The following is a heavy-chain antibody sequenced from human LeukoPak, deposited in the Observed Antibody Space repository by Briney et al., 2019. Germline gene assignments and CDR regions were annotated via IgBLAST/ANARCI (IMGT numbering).Heavy chain of an antibody. D-gene: IGHD5-24*01. Sequence: SETLSLTCTVSGGSISSSSYYWGWIRQPPGKGLEWIASIYYSGSTYDNPSLKSRVTISVDTSMNQFSLKLNSVTAADTAVYYCARGDGTFWGLPFWGQGTLVTVSS. CDR3: ARGDGTFWGLPF. J-gene: IGHJ4*02. V-gene: IGHV4-39*01. CDR1: GGSISSSSYY. CDR2: IYYSGST.